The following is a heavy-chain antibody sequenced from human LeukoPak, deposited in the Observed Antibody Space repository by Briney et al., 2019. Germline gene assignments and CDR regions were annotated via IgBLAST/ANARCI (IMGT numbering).Heavy chain of an antibody. V-gene: IGHV3-33*01. J-gene: IGHJ3*01. Sequence: GGSLRLSCAASGFTFSSYGMHWVRQAPGKGLEWVAVIWYDGSQQWYADSVKGRFTISRDNFKNMLYLQMNSRRVEDTAVYYCAREDLVDASEDAFDVWGQGTMVTVSS. CDR2: IWYDGSQQ. CDR1: GFTFSSYG. D-gene: IGHD2-2*01. CDR3: AREDLVDASEDAFDV.